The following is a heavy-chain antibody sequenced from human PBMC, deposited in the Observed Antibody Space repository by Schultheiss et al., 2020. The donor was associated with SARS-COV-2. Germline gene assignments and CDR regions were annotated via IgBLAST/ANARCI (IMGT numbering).Heavy chain of an antibody. CDR3: ARDSGTYYDSSGHTD. CDR1: GFTFSTYA. V-gene: IGHV3-23*01. Sequence: GGSLRLSCAASGFTFSTYAMSWVRQAPGKGLEWVSGISTSGGSTYYADSVKGRFTISRDNSKNTLYLQMNSLRAEDTAVYYCARDSGTYYDSSGHTDWGQGTLVTVSS. J-gene: IGHJ4*02. CDR2: ISTSGGST. D-gene: IGHD3-22*01.